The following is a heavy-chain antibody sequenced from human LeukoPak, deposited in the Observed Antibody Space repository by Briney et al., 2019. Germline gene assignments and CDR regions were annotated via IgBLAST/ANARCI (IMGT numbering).Heavy chain of an antibody. Sequence: ASVKVSCKASGGTFSSYAISWVRQAPGQGLEWMGGIIPIFGTANYAQKFQGIVTITADESTSTAYMELSSLRSEDTAVYYCARASRITMIVPDYWGQGTLVTVSS. D-gene: IGHD3-22*01. J-gene: IGHJ4*02. CDR3: ARASRITMIVPDY. V-gene: IGHV1-69*13. CDR2: IIPIFGTA. CDR1: GGTFSSYA.